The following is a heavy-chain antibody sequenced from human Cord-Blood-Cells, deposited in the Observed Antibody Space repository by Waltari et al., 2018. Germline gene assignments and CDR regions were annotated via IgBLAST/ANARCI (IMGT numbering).Heavy chain of an antibody. D-gene: IGHD1-7*01. CDR1: GGSFIGYY. Sequence: QVQLQQWGAGLLKPSETLSLPRAVYGGSFIGYYWSWIRHPPGKGLEWIGEINHSGSTNYNPSLKSRVTISVDTSKNQFSLKLSSVTAADTAVYYCASRKNYNWFDPWGQGTLVTVSS. J-gene: IGHJ5*02. CDR3: ASRKNYNWFDP. CDR2: INHSGST. V-gene: IGHV4-34*01.